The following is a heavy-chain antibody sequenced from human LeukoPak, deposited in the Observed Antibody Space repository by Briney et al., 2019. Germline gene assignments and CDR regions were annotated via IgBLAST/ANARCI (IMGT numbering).Heavy chain of an antibody. CDR3: ARGITMMRY. Sequence: ASVKVSCKASGYTFTSYGISWVRQAPGQGLEWMGWISGYNGSTNYAQKLQGRVTMTRDMSTSTVYMELSSLRSEDTAVYYCARGITMMRYWGQGTLVTVSS. CDR1: GYTFTSYG. D-gene: IGHD3-22*01. J-gene: IGHJ4*02. V-gene: IGHV1-18*01. CDR2: ISGYNGST.